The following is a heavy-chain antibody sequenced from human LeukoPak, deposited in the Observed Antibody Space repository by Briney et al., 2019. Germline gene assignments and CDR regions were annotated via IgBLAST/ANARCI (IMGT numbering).Heavy chain of an antibody. CDR3: ARAQSPSSSGAFDI. CDR1: GYSFTSYW. J-gene: IGHJ3*02. Sequence: GESLQISCQGSGYSFTSYWIGWVRPMPGKGLEWMGMIYPGDSDTRYRPSFQGQVTISADKSISTAYLQWSSLKASDTAMYYCARAQSPSSSGAFDIWGQGTMVTVSS. V-gene: IGHV5-51*01. D-gene: IGHD6-6*01. CDR2: IYPGDSDT.